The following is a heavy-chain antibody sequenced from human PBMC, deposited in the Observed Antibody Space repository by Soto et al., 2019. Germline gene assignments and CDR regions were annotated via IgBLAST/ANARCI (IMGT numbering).Heavy chain of an antibody. Sequence: HPGGSLRLSCAASGFTFSSHGMHWVRQAPGKGLEWVAVIAYDSSYKYYADSVKGRFTISRDNSKSTLYLQMSSLRTEDTAVYYCVKDRAIDYWGQGILVTVSS. CDR2: IAYDSSYK. V-gene: IGHV3-30*18. D-gene: IGHD3-10*01. CDR1: GFTFSSHG. J-gene: IGHJ4*02. CDR3: VKDRAIDY.